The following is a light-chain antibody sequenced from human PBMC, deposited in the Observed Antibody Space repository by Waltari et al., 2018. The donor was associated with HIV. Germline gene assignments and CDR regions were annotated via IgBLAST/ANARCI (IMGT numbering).Light chain of an antibody. CDR3: QAWDSSTDVV. V-gene: IGLV3-1*01. Sequence: SYHLTPPPSVSVSPGQTATITCSGVELGDNSTCWYQQRPGQSPVLVISQNTKRPSGIPERFSGSASGNTATLTISGTQAVDEADYYCQAWDSSTDVVFGGGTKLTVL. CDR2: QNT. J-gene: IGLJ3*02. CDR1: ELGDNS.